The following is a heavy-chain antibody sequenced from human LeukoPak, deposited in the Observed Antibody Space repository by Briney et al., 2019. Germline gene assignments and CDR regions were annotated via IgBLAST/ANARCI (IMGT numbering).Heavy chain of an antibody. CDR2: ISSTSSYI. CDR1: GFTFSDFW. J-gene: IGHJ4*02. D-gene: IGHD5-18*01. V-gene: IGHV3-21*01. CDR3: ARGENTAMVGDY. Sequence: PGGSLRLSCAASGFTFSDFWMNWVRQAPGKGLEWVSSISSTSSYIYYADSLKGRFTISRDNAKNSLYLQMNSLRAEDTAVYYCARGENTAMVGDYWGQGTLVTVSS.